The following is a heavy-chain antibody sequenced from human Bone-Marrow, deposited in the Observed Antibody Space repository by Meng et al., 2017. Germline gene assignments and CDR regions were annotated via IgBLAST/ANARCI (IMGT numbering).Heavy chain of an antibody. CDR3: AGGWFGELLYY. Sequence: GESLKISCAASGFTFSSYAMSWVRQAPGKGLEWVSSISSSSSYIYYADSVKGRFTISRDNAKNSLYLQMNSLRAEDTAVYYCAGGWFGELLYYWGQGTLVTVSS. D-gene: IGHD3-10*01. CDR1: GFTFSSYA. J-gene: IGHJ4*02. V-gene: IGHV3-21*01. CDR2: ISSSSSYI.